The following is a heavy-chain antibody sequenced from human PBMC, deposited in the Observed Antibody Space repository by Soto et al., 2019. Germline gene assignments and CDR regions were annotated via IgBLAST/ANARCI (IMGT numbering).Heavy chain of an antibody. CDR2: TNWNGATT. D-gene: IGHD4-4*01. CDR3: ARDSDDSTGYYDY. J-gene: IGHJ4*02. V-gene: IGHV3-20*01. CDR1: GFTFDDYS. Sequence: EVQLVVSGGGVVRPGGSMRLSCTASGFTFDDYSMTWVRQIPGKGLEWVSTTNWNGATTAYADSLRGRFTISRDNAKNSLYLQLDTVTAEDTAFYHCARDSDDSTGYYDYWGQGTLVTVSS.